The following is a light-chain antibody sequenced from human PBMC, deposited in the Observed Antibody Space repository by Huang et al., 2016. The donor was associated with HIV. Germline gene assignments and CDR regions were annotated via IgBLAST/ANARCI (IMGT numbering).Light chain of an antibody. Sequence: IQMTQSPSSLSASVGDRVTITCRASQSIDGYLNWYQQKPGKAPKLLISSASTLHTGVPPRFSGSGSGTDYTLIIDNLQPDDFATYFCQQSYSTLITFGQGSQLDTK. CDR1: QSIDGY. CDR3: QQSYSTLIT. CDR2: SAS. V-gene: IGKV1-39*01. J-gene: IGKJ5*01.